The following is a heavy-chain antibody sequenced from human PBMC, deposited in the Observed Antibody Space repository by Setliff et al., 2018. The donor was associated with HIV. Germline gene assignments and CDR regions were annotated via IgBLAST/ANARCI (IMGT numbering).Heavy chain of an antibody. CDR1: GYTFTNYW. D-gene: IGHD6-19*01. J-gene: IGHJ6*03. CDR2: IYPGDSDI. Sequence: GESLKISCEASGYTFTNYWIGWVRQMPGKGLEWMGIIYPGDSDIIYSPSFQGQVTISADKSITTAYLQWSSLKASDTAIYYCVRHRSAVAGTRIGYCYYMDVWGKGTTVTLSS. V-gene: IGHV5-51*01. CDR3: VRHRSAVAGTRIGYCYYMDV.